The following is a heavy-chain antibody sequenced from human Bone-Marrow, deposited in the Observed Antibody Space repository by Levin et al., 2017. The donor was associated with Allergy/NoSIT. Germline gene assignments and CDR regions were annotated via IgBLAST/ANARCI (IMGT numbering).Heavy chain of an antibody. V-gene: IGHV3-21*01. CDR3: ARRIATSGTFAFDI. CDR2: ISGSGDFI. J-gene: IGHJ3*02. CDR1: EFTFSNYQ. Sequence: AGGSLRLSCAGSEFTFSNYQINWVRQAPGKGLEWVSFISGSGDFISHAASVKGRFTTSRDNPKNSVHLQMDSLRVEDTAVYYCARRIATSGTFAFDIWGQGTMVIVSS. D-gene: IGHD6-13*01.